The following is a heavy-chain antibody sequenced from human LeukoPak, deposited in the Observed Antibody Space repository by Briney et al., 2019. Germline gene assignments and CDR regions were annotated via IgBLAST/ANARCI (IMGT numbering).Heavy chain of an antibody. V-gene: IGHV3-23*01. CDR3: AKGSSGYFLDL. D-gene: IGHD3-22*01. CDR2: ISNDGGGT. J-gene: IGHJ5*02. Sequence: GGSLRLSCAASGFPFSSYAMTWVRQAPGKGLEWVSAISNDGGGTTYADFVKGRFTISRDNSKNTLFLQMNSLRAEDTALYYCAKGSSGYFLDLWGQGTLVTVSS. CDR1: GFPFSSYA.